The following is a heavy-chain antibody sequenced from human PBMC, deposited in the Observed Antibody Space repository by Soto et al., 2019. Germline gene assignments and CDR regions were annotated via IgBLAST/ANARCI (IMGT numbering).Heavy chain of an antibody. CDR1: GFTFSDHY. D-gene: IGHD6-19*01. CDR3: ARGPRGWYGFDY. Sequence: PGGSLRLSCASSGFTFSDHYMDLVRRAPGRGLEWVSRMSSDGSTTNYADSVKGRFTISRDNAKNTLYLQMNSLSVEDTAVYYCARGPRGWYGFDYWGQGTLVTVSS. CDR2: MSSDGSTT. V-gene: IGHV3-74*01. J-gene: IGHJ4*02.